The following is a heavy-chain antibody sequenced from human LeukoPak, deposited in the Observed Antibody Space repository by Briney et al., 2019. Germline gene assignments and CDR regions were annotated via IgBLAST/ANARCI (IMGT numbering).Heavy chain of an antibody. J-gene: IGHJ4*02. CDR2: IYYSGST. CDR1: GGSISSYY. Sequence: PSETLSLTCAVSGGSISSYYWSWIRQPPGKGLEWIGYIYYSGSTNYNPSLKSRVTISVDTSKNQFSLRLNSLTAADTAVYYCARVAYYSSCYYYIFDSLGQGTLVTASS. CDR3: ARVAYYSSCYYYIFDS. D-gene: IGHD3-22*01. V-gene: IGHV4-59*01.